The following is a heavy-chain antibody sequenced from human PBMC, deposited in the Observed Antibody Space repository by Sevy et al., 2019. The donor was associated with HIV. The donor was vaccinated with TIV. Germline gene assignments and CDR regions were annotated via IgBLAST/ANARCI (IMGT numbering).Heavy chain of an antibody. D-gene: IGHD2-15*01. CDR2: ISYDGSNK. CDR1: GFTFSSYA. CDR3: AREGGDCSGGSCYLTYYYYGMDV. J-gene: IGHJ6*02. V-gene: IGHV3-30-3*01. Sequence: GGSLRLSCAASGFTFSSYAMHWVRQAPGKGLEWVAVISYDGSNKYYADSGKGRFTISRENYKNTLNLQMNSLRAQDTAVYYGAREGGDCSGGSCYLTYYYYGMDVWGQGTTVTVSS.